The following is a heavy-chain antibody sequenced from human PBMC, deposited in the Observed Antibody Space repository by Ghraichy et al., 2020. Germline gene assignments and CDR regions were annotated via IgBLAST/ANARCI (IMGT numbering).Heavy chain of an antibody. CDR2: IYYSGST. Sequence: SETLSLTCTVSGGSISSYYWSWIRQPPGKGLEWIGYIYYSGSTNYNPSLKSRVTISVDTSKNQFSLKLSSGTAADTAVYYWARSRNVLLWFGELLGWFDPWGQGTLVTVSS. D-gene: IGHD3-10*01. J-gene: IGHJ5*02. CDR1: GGSISSYY. CDR3: ARSRNVLLWFGELLGWFDP. V-gene: IGHV4-59*01.